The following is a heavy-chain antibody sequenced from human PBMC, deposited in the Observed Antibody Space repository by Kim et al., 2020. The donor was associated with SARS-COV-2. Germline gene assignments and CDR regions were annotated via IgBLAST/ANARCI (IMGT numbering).Heavy chain of an antibody. V-gene: IGHV4-34*01. Sequence: STDYTPSLKSRVTISVDTSKNQFSLKLSSVTAADTAVYYCARGFSRVLDYWGQGTLVTVSS. D-gene: IGHD3-10*01. CDR2: ST. J-gene: IGHJ4*02. CDR3: ARGFSRVLDY.